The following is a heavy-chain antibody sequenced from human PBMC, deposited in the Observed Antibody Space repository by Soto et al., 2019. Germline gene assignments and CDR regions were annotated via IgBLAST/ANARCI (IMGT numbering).Heavy chain of an antibody. CDR3: ARANSGFDFGMDV. Sequence: EVQLVESGGGLVKPGGSLRLSCAVSGFSFSTYSMNWVRQAPGRGLEWVSSISSSSRYIYYADSVQGRFTISRDNAMNSLFLQMNSLRAEDTAVYYCARANSGFDFGMDVWGQGTTVTVSS. J-gene: IGHJ6*02. CDR1: GFSFSTYS. CDR2: ISSSSRYI. D-gene: IGHD5-12*01. V-gene: IGHV3-21*01.